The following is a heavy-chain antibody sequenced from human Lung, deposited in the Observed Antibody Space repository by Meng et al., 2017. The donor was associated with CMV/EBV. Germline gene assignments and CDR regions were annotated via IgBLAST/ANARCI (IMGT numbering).Heavy chain of an antibody. CDR1: GGSISSSSYY. V-gene: IGHV4-39*01. D-gene: IGHD3-3*01. CDR2: IYYSGST. CDR3: ARLSDFWSGYPDLFDY. Sequence: SXTXSLXCTVSGGSISSSSYYWGWIRQPPGKGLEWIGSIYYSGSTYYNPSLKSRVTISVDTSKNQFSLKLSSVTAADTAVYYCARLSDFWSGYPDLFDYWGQGTLVTVS. J-gene: IGHJ4*02.